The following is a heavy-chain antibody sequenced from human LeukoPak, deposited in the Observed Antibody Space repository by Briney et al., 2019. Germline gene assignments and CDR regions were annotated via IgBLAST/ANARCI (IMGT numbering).Heavy chain of an antibody. CDR2: INPNSGGT. Sequence: ASVKVSCKASGYTFTGYYMHWVRQAPGQGLEWMGWINPNSGGTNYAQKFQGWVTMTRDTSISTAYMELSRLRSDDTAVYYCARRIVGATRVYDYWGQGTLVTVSS. CDR3: ARRIVGATRVYDY. V-gene: IGHV1-2*04. J-gene: IGHJ4*02. D-gene: IGHD1-26*01. CDR1: GYTFTGYY.